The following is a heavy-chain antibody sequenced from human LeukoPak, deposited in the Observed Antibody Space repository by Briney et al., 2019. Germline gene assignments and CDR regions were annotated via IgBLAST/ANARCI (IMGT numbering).Heavy chain of an antibody. Sequence: PSETLSLTCSVSGGSVNSTTYYWGWIRQPPGKGLEWIATIYYSGVTHYSPSLKSRVTISVDTSKNQFSLKLSSVTAADTAVYYCARRSMWFDAFDIWGQGTMVTVSS. V-gene: IGHV4-39*07. J-gene: IGHJ3*02. CDR2: IYYSGVT. CDR3: ARRSMWFDAFDI. CDR1: GGSVNSTTYY. D-gene: IGHD2-21*01.